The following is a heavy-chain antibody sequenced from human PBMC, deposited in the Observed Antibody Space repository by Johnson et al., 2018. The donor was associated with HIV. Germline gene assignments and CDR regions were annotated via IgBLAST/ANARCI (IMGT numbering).Heavy chain of an antibody. Sequence: VQLVESGGDLVQPGGSLRLSCAASGFSVSTSYMTWVRQAPGKGLAWVSSISCGGRTYYADTVKGRVSISRDTSKNTLDLQLNSLRAEDTAGYYCTTDWYSSSWYGALDAFDIWGQGTMVTVSS. CDR2: ISCGGRT. D-gene: IGHD6-13*01. CDR3: TTDWYSSSWYGALDAFDI. CDR1: GFSVSTSY. V-gene: IGHV3-66*02. J-gene: IGHJ3*02.